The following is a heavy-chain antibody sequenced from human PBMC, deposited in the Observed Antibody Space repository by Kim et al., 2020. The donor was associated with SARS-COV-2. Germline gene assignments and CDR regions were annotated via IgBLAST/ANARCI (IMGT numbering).Heavy chain of an antibody. J-gene: IGHJ2*01. CDR3: ARDYYGWYFDL. V-gene: IGHV3-33*05. Sequence: LSLTCAASGFTFSSYGMHWVRQAPGKGLEWVAVISYDGSNKYYADSVKGRFTISRDNSKNTLYLQMNSLRAEDTAVYYCARDYYGWYFDLWGRGTLVTVSS. CDR1: GFTFSSYG. CDR2: ISYDGSNK. D-gene: IGHD3-10*01.